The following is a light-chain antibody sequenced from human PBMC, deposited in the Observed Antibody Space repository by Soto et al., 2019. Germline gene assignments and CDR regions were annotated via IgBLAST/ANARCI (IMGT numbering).Light chain of an antibody. Sequence: DIVMTQSPLSLPVSPGEPASISCRSSQSLLESNGFTYLHWYLQKPGQSPQLRIYMGSNRASGVPDRFSGSGSGTDFTLKITTVEAEDVGVYYGMQSLQTPRSFGQGAKLEIK. J-gene: IGKJ2*03. CDR2: MGS. CDR1: QSLLESNGFTY. CDR3: MQSLQTPRS. V-gene: IGKV2-28*01.